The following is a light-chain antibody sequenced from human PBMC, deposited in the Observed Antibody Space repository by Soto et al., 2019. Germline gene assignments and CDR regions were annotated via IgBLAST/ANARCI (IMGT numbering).Light chain of an antibody. CDR3: QQYNSYSLT. CDR1: QSISSW. CDR2: DAS. V-gene: IGKV1-5*01. Sequence: DIQMTQSPSTLSASVGDRVTITCRASQSISSWLAWYQQKPGKAPKLLIYDASSLESGVPSRFSCSGSGTEFTLTISSLQPDDFETYYCQQYNSYSLTFGGGTKVEIK. J-gene: IGKJ4*01.